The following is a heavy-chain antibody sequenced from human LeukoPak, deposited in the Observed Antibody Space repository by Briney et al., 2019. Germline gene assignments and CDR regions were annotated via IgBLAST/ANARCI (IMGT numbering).Heavy chain of an antibody. J-gene: IGHJ4*02. CDR1: GYTFTSYG. V-gene: IGHV1-18*01. D-gene: IGHD2-15*01. Sequence: ASVKVSCKASGYTFTSYGISWVRQAPGQGLEWMGWISAYNGNTNYAQKLQGRVTMTTDTSTSTAYMGLRSLRSDDTAVYYCARDSCSGGSCYIDYWGQGTLVTVSS. CDR3: ARDSCSGGSCYIDY. CDR2: ISAYNGNT.